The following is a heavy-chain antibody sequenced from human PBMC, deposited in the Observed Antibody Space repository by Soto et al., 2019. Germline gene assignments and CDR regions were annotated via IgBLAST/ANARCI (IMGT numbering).Heavy chain of an antibody. D-gene: IGHD2-2*01. CDR2: ISGGGDAT. Sequence: EVQLLESGGGLVRPGGSLRLSCAGSGFTFINYAMNWVRQAPGKGLEWVSSISGGGDATFFADSVRGRFTISRDNSKNTVTLQMNSLGVDDTAVYYCARKILGSTSRPNYWYFDLWGRGTLVTVSS. V-gene: IGHV3-23*01. J-gene: IGHJ2*01. CDR1: GFTFINYA. CDR3: ARKILGSTSRPNYWYFDL.